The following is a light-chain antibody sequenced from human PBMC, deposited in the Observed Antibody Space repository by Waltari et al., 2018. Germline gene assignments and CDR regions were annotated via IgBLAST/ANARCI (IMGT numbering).Light chain of an antibody. CDR2: SVS. J-gene: IGKJ1*01. Sequence: DIRMTQSSSSLSASIGDRVAITCRASPTINKYLNWYQQKSGQAPKLLISSVSNFQSWVPSTFSGGGFGTEFTLTINTCHPTDSATYFCQQTTSRPPITFGHGTKVEV. V-gene: IGKV1-39*01. CDR1: PTINKY. CDR3: QQTTSRPPIT.